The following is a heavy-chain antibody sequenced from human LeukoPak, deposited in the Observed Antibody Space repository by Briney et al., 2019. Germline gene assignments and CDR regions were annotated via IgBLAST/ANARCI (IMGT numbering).Heavy chain of an antibody. D-gene: IGHD1-26*01. J-gene: IGHJ4*02. CDR2: IYYSGST. CDR3: ARGSQWDYFDY. Sequence: SETLSLTCTVSGGSISSSSYYWGWIRQPPGKGLEWIGSIYYSGSTYYNSSLKSRVTISVDTSKNQFSLKLSSVTAADTAVYYCARGSQWDYFDYWGQGTLVTVSS. V-gene: IGHV4-39*01. CDR1: GGSISSSSYY.